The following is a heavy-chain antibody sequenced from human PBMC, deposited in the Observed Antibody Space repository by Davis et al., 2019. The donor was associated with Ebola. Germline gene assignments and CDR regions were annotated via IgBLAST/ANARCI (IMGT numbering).Heavy chain of an antibody. CDR2: ISSSSSYI. V-gene: IGHV3-21*01. D-gene: IGHD2-21*01. CDR3: ARDLAYCGGDCYSDSLNYYYGMDV. Sequence: PGGSLRLSCAASGFTFSSYEMNWVRQAPGKGLEWVSSISSSSSYIYYADSVKGRFTISRDNAKNSLYLQMNSLRAEDTAVYYCARDLAYCGGDCYSDSLNYYYGMDVWGQGTTVTVSS. CDR1: GFTFSSYE. J-gene: IGHJ6*02.